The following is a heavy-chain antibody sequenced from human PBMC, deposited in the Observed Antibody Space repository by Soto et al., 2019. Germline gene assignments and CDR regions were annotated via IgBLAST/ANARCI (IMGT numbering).Heavy chain of an antibody. CDR3: AKDLRGPEAGTWYLDL. V-gene: IGHV3-23*01. CDR2: IVARGITT. J-gene: IGHJ2*01. Sequence: EVQFLESGGALVQPGGSLRLACATSGLTFSGYSMGWVRQAPGKGLEWVSSIVARGITTYYADSVKGRFTISRDNSKSTLYLQMSSLRDEDTAVYYCAKDLRGPEAGTWYLDLWGRGTLVTVSS. D-gene: IGHD6-13*01. CDR1: GLTFSGYS.